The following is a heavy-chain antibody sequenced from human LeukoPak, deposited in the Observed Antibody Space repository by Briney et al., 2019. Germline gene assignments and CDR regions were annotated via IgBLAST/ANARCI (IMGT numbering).Heavy chain of an antibody. CDR2: ISGDGGGT. D-gene: IGHD3-22*01. Sequence: GGSLRLSCAASGFTFDDYAIHLVRQTPGKGLEWVSLISGDGGGTYYGDSVKGRFTISRDNSKNSLYLQMNSLRTEDTALYYCAKDKLRSTNYYDSSGYILDYWGQGTLVTVSS. CDR1: GFTFDDYA. V-gene: IGHV3-43*02. CDR3: AKDKLRSTNYYDSSGYILDY. J-gene: IGHJ4*02.